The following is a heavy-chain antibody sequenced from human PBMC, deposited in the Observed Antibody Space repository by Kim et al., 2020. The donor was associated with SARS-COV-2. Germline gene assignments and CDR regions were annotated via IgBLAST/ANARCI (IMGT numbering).Heavy chain of an antibody. Sequence: GGSLRLSCAASGFTFSSYGMHWVRQAPGKGLEWVAVIWYDGSNKYYADSVKGRFTISRDNSKNTLYLQMNSLRAEDTAVYYCARSSAAGQSDAFDIWGQGTMVTVSS. D-gene: IGHD6-13*01. V-gene: IGHV3-33*01. CDR3: ARSSAAGQSDAFDI. J-gene: IGHJ3*02. CDR1: GFTFSSYG. CDR2: IWYDGSNK.